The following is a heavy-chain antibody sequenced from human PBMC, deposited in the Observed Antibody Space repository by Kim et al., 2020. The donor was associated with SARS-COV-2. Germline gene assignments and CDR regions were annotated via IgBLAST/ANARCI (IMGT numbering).Heavy chain of an antibody. Sequence: GGSLRLSCAASGFTVSSNYMSWVRQAPGKGLEWVSVIYSGGSTYYADSVKGRFTISRDNSKNTLYLQMNSLRAEDTAVYYCARVGGFSWFGESITLTDGMDVWGQGTTFTVSS. CDR1: GFTVSSNY. V-gene: IGHV3-66*02. D-gene: IGHD3-10*01. CDR2: IYSGGST. CDR3: ARVGGFSWFGESITLTDGMDV. J-gene: IGHJ6*02.